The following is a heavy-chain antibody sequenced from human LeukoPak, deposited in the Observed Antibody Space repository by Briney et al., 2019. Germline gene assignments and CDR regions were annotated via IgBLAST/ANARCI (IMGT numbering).Heavy chain of an antibody. V-gene: IGHV4-59*01. CDR1: GGSISSYY. J-gene: IGHJ3*02. Sequence: SETLSLTCTVSGGSISSYYWSWIRQPPGKGLEWLGYVYYSGSTNYNPSLKSRVTISIDTSKSQFSLKLSSVTAADTAVYYCARVLDLSKRGLDAFDIWGQGTMVAVSS. CDR3: ARVLDLSKRGLDAFDI. CDR2: VYYSGST. D-gene: IGHD3-16*01.